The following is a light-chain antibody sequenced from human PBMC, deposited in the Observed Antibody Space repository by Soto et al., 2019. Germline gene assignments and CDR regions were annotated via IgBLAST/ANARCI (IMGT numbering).Light chain of an antibody. V-gene: IGKV1-27*01. CDR1: QGISNY. J-gene: IGKJ1*01. Sequence: DIQMTQSPSSLSASVGDRVTITCRASQGISNYLAWYQQNPGKVPKLLIYAASTLQSGVPSRFNDSGSGTNFTLTISSMQPEDVATYYCQKSNSAPMTFGQGTKVHIK. CDR2: AAS. CDR3: QKSNSAPMT.